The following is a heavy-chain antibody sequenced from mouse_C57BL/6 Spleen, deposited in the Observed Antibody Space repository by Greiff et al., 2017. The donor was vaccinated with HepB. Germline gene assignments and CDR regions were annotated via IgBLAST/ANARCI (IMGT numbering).Heavy chain of an antibody. CDR1: GYTFTDYE. D-gene: IGHD1-1*01. V-gene: IGHV1-15*01. CDR2: IDPETGGT. J-gene: IGHJ1*03. CDR3: TRASDYGSSYWYFDV. Sequence: VKVVESGAELVRPGASVTLSCKASGYTFTDYEMHWVKQTPVHGLEWIGAIDPETGGTAYNQKFKGKAILTADKSSSTAYMELRSLTSEDSAVYYCTRASDYGSSYWYFDVWGTGTTVTVSS.